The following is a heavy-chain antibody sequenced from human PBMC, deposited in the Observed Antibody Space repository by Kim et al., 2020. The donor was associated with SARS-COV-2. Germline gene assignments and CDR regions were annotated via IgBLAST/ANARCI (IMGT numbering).Heavy chain of an antibody. J-gene: IGHJ6*02. CDR1: GFTFSSYG. D-gene: IGHD6-13*01. CDR2: ISYDGSNK. Sequence: GSLRLSCAASGFTFSSYGMHWVRQASGKGLEWVAVISYDGSNKYYADSVKGRFTISRDNSKNTLYLQMNSLRAEDTAVYYCAKEKYSSSWYTYYYYYGMDVWGQGTTVTVSS. CDR3: AKEKYSSSWYTYYYYYGMDV. V-gene: IGHV3-30*18.